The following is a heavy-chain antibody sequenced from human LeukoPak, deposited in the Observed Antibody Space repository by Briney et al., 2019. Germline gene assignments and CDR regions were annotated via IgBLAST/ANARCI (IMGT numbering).Heavy chain of an antibody. J-gene: IGHJ2*01. CDR1: GASISLYY. Sequence: SDTLSLTCSVSGASISLYYWSWVRQSAGKQPEWIGRVHATGTTNYNPSLRSRVSLSVATFKKQFSLKPNSVTAADTAVYYCARVLGSSGYAGDWRFDLWGRGTLVTVSS. V-gene: IGHV4-4*07. CDR2: VHATGTT. D-gene: IGHD3-22*01. CDR3: ARVLGSSGYAGDWRFDL.